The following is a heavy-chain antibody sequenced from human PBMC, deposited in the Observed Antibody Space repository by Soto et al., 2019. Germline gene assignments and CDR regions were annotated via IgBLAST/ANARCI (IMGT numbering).Heavy chain of an antibody. CDR1: GFTVSSNY. CDR3: ARDTVVSGSGYWPKGSTTLYYYGMDV. V-gene: IGHV3-53*01. Sequence: GGSLRLSCAASGFTVSSNYMSWVRQAPGKGLEWVSVIYSGGSTYYADSVKGRFTISRDNSKNTLYLQMNSLRAEDTAVYYCARDTVVSGSGYWPKGSTTLYYYGMDVWGQGTTVTVSS. D-gene: IGHD3-22*01. CDR2: IYSGGST. J-gene: IGHJ6*02.